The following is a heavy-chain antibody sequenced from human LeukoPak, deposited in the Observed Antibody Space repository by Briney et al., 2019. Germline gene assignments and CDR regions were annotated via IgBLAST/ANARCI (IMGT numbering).Heavy chain of an antibody. V-gene: IGHV1-2*02. CDR1: GYTFAGYY. CDR3: ARDRPWGMALDAFDI. Sequence: ASVKVSCKASGYTFAGYYMHWVRQAPGQGLEWMGWINPNSGGTNYAQKLQGRVTMTTDTSTSTAYMELRSLRSDDTAVYYCARDRPWGMALDAFDIWGQGTMVTVSS. J-gene: IGHJ3*02. D-gene: IGHD2-8*01. CDR2: INPNSGGT.